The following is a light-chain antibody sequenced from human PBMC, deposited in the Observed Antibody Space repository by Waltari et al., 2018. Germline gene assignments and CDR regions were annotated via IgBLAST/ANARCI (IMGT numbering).Light chain of an antibody. CDR2: DAS. J-gene: IGKJ2*01. Sequence: IQMTQSPSSLSASVGDRVTITCQASQDITNHLNWYQQKPGKAPKLLIYDASNLETGVPSRFSGSGSGTHFTFTISSLQPEDIAIYYCQQYDHLHMYTFGQGTKLQIK. V-gene: IGKV1-33*01. CDR3: QQYDHLHMYT. CDR1: QDITNH.